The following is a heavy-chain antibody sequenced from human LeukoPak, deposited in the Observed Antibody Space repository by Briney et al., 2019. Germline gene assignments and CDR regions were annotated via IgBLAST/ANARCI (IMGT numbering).Heavy chain of an antibody. CDR3: ARVKDYGHNSGDYYYYYMDV. J-gene: IGHJ6*03. V-gene: IGHV4-4*07. CDR1: GDSLTNSPYY. CDR2: IYSSGST. Sequence: SETLSLTCTVSGDSLTNSPYYWSWIRQPAGKGPEWIGRIYSSGSTNYNPSLKSRVTMSVDTSKNQFSLKLSSVTAADTAVYYCARVKDYGHNSGDYYYYYMDVWGKGTTVTVSS. D-gene: IGHD4-23*01.